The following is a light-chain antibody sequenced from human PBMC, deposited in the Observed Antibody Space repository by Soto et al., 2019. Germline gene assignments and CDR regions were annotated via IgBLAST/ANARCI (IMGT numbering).Light chain of an antibody. CDR3: QQYGSSTWT. J-gene: IGKJ1*01. CDR1: QSVSSSY. CDR2: GAS. V-gene: IGKV3-20*01. Sequence: EIVLTQSPGTLSLSPGERATLSCRASQSVSSSYLAWYQQKPGQAPRPLIYGASSRAIGIPDRFSGSGSGTDFTLTISSMEPEDFAVYYCQQYGSSTWTFGQGPKVEIK.